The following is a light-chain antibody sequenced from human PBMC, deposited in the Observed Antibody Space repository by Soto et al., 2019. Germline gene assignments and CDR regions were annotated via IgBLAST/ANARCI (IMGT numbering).Light chain of an antibody. CDR1: EGISDY. CDR2: TAS. Sequence: DIQMTQSPSSLSASVGDRVTISCRASEGISDYLAWYQQKPGKAPKLLINTASSLRSGVPSRFSGSGSGTDFTLTIDSLQPEDFATYFCQQTNTAPWTFGQGTKVEIK. V-gene: IGKV1-39*01. CDR3: QQTNTAPWT. J-gene: IGKJ1*01.